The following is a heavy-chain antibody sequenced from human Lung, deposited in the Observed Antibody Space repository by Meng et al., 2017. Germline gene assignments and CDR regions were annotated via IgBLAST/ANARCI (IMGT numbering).Heavy chain of an antibody. D-gene: IGHD4-17*01. CDR3: ARGGVTTDD. J-gene: IGHJ4*02. V-gene: IGHV3-74*01. CDR1: GFTFSTHW. Sequence: VELGGAGGGLVSPGGCLRPSCAASGFTFSTHWMHWVRQAPGKGLEWVSRITGDGSSTIYADSVQGRFTMSRDNAKNTLSLQMNSLRAEDTAVYYCARGGVTTDDWGQGTLVTVSS. CDR2: ITGDGSST.